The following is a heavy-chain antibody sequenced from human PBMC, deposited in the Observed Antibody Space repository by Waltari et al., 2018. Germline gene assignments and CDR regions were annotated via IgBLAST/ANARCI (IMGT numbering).Heavy chain of an antibody. J-gene: IGHJ6*03. CDR3: ARRGSSWGGYYYYMDV. CDR1: GYTFTSYD. Sequence: QVQLVQSGAEVKKPGASVKVSCKASGYTFTSYDINWVRQATGQGLEWMGWMSPNSGNTGYAQKYQGRVTITRNTSISTAYMELSSLRSEDTAVYYCARRGSSWGGYYYYMDVWGKGTTVTVSS. CDR2: MSPNSGNT. V-gene: IGHV1-8*03. D-gene: IGHD6-13*01.